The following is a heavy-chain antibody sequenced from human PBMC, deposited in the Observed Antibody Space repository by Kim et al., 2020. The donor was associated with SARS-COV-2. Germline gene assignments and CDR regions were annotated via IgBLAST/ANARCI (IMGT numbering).Heavy chain of an antibody. Sequence: GGSLRLSCAASVFSFSDSGMYWVRQASGKGLEWIGRIRTKANNYATAYAASVKGRFTISRDDSEKMAYLEMHSLKTEDTAIYYCTRLPDYGRYYNYGLDVGGQGTTVTVSS. J-gene: IGHJ6*02. D-gene: IGHD3-16*01. CDR2: IRTKANNYAT. V-gene: IGHV3-73*01. CDR3: TRLPDYGRYYNYGLDV. CDR1: VFSFSDSG.